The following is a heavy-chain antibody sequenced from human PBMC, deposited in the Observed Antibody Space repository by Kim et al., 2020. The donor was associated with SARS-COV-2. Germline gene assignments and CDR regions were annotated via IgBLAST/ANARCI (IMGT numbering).Heavy chain of an antibody. CDR1: GFTFDDYA. D-gene: IGHD6-19*01. V-gene: IGHV3-9*01. J-gene: IGHJ4*02. CDR2: ISWNSGSI. CDR3: AKGSYSSGWYYFDY. Sequence: GGSLRLSCAASGFTFDDYAMHWVRQAPGKGLEWVSGISWNSGSIGYADSVKGRFTISRDNAKNSLYLQMNSLRAGDTALYYCAKGSYSSGWYYFDYWGQG.